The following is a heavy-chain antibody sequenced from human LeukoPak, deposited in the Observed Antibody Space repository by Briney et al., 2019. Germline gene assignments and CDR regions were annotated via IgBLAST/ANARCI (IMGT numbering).Heavy chain of an antibody. V-gene: IGHV3-30*02. J-gene: IGHJ4*02. CDR2: IRYDGSNK. CDR1: GFTFSSYG. Sequence: GGSLRLSCAASGFTFSSYGMHWVRQAPGKGLEWVAFIRYDGSNKYYADSVKGRFTISRDNSKNTLYLQMNSLRAEDTAVYYCAKDQRWFGELFHFDYWGQGTLVTVSS. CDR3: AKDQRWFGELFHFDY. D-gene: IGHD3-10*01.